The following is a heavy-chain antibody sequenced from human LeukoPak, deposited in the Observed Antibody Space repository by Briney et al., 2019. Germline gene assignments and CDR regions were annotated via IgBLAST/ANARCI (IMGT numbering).Heavy chain of an antibody. J-gene: IGHJ6*02. D-gene: IGHD6-13*01. CDR1: GGSFSGYY. CDR3: ARGRAAAGINYYYGMDV. Sequence: SETLSLTCAVYGGSFSGYYWSWIRQPPGKGLEWIGEINHSGSTNYNPSLKSRVAISVDTSKNQFSLKLSSVTAADTAVYYCARGRAAAGINYYYGMDVWGQGTMVTVSS. V-gene: IGHV4-34*01. CDR2: INHSGST.